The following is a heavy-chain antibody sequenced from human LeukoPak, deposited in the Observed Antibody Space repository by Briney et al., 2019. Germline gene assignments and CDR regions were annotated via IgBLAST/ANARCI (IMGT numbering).Heavy chain of an antibody. CDR2: IYPGDSDT. CDR3: ARRQGCSSSSCPPDY. J-gene: IGHJ4*02. V-gene: IGHV5-51*01. Sequence: GESLKISCRGSGYSFTTYWIGWVRQMPGKGLEWMGIIYPGDSDTRYTPSFQGQVTMSADKPIHTAYLQWSSLRASDTAMYYCARRQGCSSSSCPPDYWGQGTLVTVSP. CDR1: GYSFTTYW. D-gene: IGHD2-2*01.